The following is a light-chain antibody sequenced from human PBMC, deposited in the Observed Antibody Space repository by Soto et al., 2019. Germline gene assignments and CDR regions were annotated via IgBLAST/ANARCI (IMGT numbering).Light chain of an antibody. J-gene: IGLJ2*01. CDR1: TSNIGNNY. CDR3: ETWDSSLSAVI. V-gene: IGLV1-51*01. Sequence: QAVLTQPPSLSAAPGQKVTISCSGSTSNIGNNYVSWYQQLPGTAPKLLIYDNNKRPSGIPDRFSGSKSGTSATLGITGLQTGDEADFDCETWDSSLSAVIFGGGTKLTVL. CDR2: DNN.